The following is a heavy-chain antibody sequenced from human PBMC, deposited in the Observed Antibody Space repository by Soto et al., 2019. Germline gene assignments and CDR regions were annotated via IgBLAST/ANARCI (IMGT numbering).Heavy chain of an antibody. D-gene: IGHD3-16*01. CDR2: INHSGST. CDR1: GGSFSGYY. Sequence: SETLSLTCAVYGGSFSGYYWSWIRQPPGKGLEWIGEINHSGSTNYNPSLKSRVTISVDTSKNQFSLKLSSVTAADTAVYYCARQTYYDYIWGSYARHHSPYYFDYWGQGTLVTVSS. V-gene: IGHV4-34*01. J-gene: IGHJ4*02. CDR3: ARQTYYDYIWGSYARHHSPYYFDY.